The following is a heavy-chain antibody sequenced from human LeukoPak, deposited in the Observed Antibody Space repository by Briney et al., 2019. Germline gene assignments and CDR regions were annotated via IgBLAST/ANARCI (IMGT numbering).Heavy chain of an antibody. CDR1: GFTFSTYA. CDR3: ARDLNGWYVFDY. V-gene: IGHV3-53*01. CDR2: IYSGGST. D-gene: IGHD6-19*01. Sequence: GGSLRLSCAASGFTFSTYAMSWVRQAPGKGLEWVSVIYSGGSTYYADSVKGRFTISRDNSKNTLYLQKNSLRAEDTAVYYCARDLNGWYVFDYWGQGTLVTVSS. J-gene: IGHJ4*02.